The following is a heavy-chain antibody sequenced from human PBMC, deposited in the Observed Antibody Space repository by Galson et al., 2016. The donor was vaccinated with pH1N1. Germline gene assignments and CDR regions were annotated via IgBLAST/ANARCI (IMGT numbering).Heavy chain of an antibody. CDR2: ISYDGSNK. CDR3: AKSPLFDL. V-gene: IGHV3-30*18. CDR1: GFTFSSYG. Sequence: SLRLSCAASGFTFSSYGMHWVRQAPGKGLEWVAVISYDGSNKYYADSVKGRFTISRDNSKNTLYLQMNSLRAEDTAVYYCAKSPLFDLWGRGTLVTVSS. J-gene: IGHJ2*01.